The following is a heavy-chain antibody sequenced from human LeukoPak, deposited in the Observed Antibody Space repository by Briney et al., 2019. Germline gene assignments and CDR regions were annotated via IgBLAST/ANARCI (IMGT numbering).Heavy chain of an antibody. J-gene: IGHJ4*02. CDR3: ARYVGGGNSGGFDY. CDR1: GFTFNSYD. D-gene: IGHD4-23*01. V-gene: IGHV3-33*01. Sequence: PGGSLRLSCAASGFTFNSYDMHWVRQAPGKGLEWVALICDDGSNKYYADSVKGRFTISRDNSKNTLYLQMNSLRAEDTAVYYCARYVGGGNSGGFDYWGQGTLVIVSS. CDR2: ICDDGSNK.